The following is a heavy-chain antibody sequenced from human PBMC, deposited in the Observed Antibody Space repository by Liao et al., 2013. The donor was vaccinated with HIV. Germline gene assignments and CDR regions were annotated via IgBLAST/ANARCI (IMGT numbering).Heavy chain of an antibody. D-gene: IGHD3-3*01. J-gene: IGHJ4*02. CDR2: ISHSGRA. V-gene: IGHV4-61*05. CDR3: ARDAESGNFDY. Sequence: QLQLQESGPGLVKPSETLSLGCTVSGGSISGKTYHWGWIRQPPGKGLEWIAYISHSGRATYNPSLRSRVIISVDTFKNQFSLNLSSMTAADTAVYYCARDAESGNFDYWGQGTLVTVSS. CDR1: GGSISGKTYH.